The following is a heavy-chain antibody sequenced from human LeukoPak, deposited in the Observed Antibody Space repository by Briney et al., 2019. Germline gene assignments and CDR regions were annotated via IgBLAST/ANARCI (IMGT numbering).Heavy chain of an antibody. Sequence: VASVKVSCKASGYTFTGYYMHWVRQAPGQGLEWMGWMNPNSGNTGYAQKFQGRVTMTRNTSISTAYMELSSLRSEDTAVYYCARGQYSGYNQEQDYWGQGTLVTVSS. CDR3: ARGQYSGYNQEQDY. J-gene: IGHJ4*02. CDR1: GYTFTGYY. CDR2: MNPNSGNT. V-gene: IGHV1-8*02. D-gene: IGHD5-12*01.